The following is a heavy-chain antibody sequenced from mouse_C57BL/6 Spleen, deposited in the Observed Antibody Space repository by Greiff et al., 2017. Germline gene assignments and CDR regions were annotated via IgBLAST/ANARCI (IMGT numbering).Heavy chain of an antibody. CDR2: ILPGSGST. Sequence: VKLQQSGAELMKPGASVKLSCKATGYTFNGYWIEWVKQRPGHGLEWIGEILPGSGSTNYNEKFKGKATFTADTSSNTAYMQLSSLTTEDSAIYYCARYWDYDAWFAYWGQGTLVTVSA. D-gene: IGHD2-4*01. CDR1: GYTFNGYW. J-gene: IGHJ3*01. V-gene: IGHV1-9*01. CDR3: ARYWDYDAWFAY.